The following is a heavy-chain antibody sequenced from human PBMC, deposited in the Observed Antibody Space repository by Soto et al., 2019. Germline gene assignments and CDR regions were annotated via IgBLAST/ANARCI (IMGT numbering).Heavy chain of an antibody. CDR3: ATAHVEMATINLSNDAFDI. CDR2: FDPEDGET. V-gene: IGHV1-24*01. CDR1: GYTLTELS. D-gene: IGHD5-12*01. Sequence: ASVKVSCKVSGYTLTELSMHWVRQAPGKGLEWMGGFDPEDGETIYAQKFQGRVTMTEDTSTDTAYMELSSLRSEDTAVYYCATAHVEMATINLSNDAFDIWGQGTMVTVS. J-gene: IGHJ3*02.